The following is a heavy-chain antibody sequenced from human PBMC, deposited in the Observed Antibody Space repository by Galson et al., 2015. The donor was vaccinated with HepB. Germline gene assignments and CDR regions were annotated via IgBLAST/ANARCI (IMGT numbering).Heavy chain of an antibody. CDR3: ATWPIVVVDNGAFDI. J-gene: IGHJ3*02. V-gene: IGHV1-24*01. D-gene: IGHD2-15*01. CDR1: GYTLTELS. CDR2: FDPEDGET. Sequence: SVKVSCKVSGYTLTELSMHWVRQAPGKGLEWMGGFDPEDGETIYAQKFQGRVTMTEDTSTDTAYMELSSLRSEDTAVYYCATWPIVVVDNGAFDIWGQGTMVTVSS.